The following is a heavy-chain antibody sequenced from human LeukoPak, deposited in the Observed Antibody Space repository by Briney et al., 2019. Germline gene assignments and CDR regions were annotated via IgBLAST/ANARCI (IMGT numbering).Heavy chain of an antibody. CDR2: ISSRSSNI. CDR3: ARVGEQLGFDY. Sequence: PGGSLRLSCAASGFTFSGFSMNWVRQTPGKGLEWVSSISSRSSNIYYADSMKGRFTISRDNAKNSLYLQMSSLRAEDTAVYYCARVGEQLGFDYWGQGTLVTVSS. V-gene: IGHV3-21*01. CDR1: GFTFSGFS. J-gene: IGHJ4*02. D-gene: IGHD3-10*01.